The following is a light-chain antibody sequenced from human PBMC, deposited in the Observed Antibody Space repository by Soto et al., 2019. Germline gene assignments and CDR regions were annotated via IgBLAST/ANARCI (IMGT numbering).Light chain of an antibody. Sequence: QSVLTQPASVSGSPGQSITISCTGTSSDVGSYNLVSWYQQHPGKAPKLMIYEGSKRPSGVSNRFSGPKSGNTASLTISGLQAEDEAEYYCCSYAGSRVFGGGTKLTVL. CDR1: SSDVGSYNL. CDR3: CSYAGSRV. CDR2: EGS. V-gene: IGLV2-23*01. J-gene: IGLJ3*02.